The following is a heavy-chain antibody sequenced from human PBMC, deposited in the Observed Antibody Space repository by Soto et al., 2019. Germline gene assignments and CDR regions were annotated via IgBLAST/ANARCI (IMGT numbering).Heavy chain of an antibody. Sequence: SETLSLTCTVSCDSIKTYCWSWVRQPAGMGREWIGHFYHSGTTKYSPELKSRVTISIDQSKNQYYLRLNSVADANTAVYFCARDPGYCTNGVCPILDFRGQRIPVTVS. CDR2: FYHSGTT. V-gene: IGHV4-59*01. D-gene: IGHD2-8*01. CDR3: ARDPGYCTNGVCPILDF. J-gene: IGHJ4*02. CDR1: CDSIKTYC.